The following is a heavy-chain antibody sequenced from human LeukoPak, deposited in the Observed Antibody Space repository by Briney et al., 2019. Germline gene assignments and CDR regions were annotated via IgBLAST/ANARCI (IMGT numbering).Heavy chain of an antibody. CDR1: GFTFSSYS. J-gene: IGHJ4*02. Sequence: GGSLRLSCAASGFTFSSYSMNWVRQAPGKGLEWVSYISSSSGTIYYADSVKGRFTISRDNAKNSLYLQMNSLRDEDTAVYYCARGWLQLGGFFDYWGQGTLVTVSS. V-gene: IGHV3-48*02. CDR3: ARGWLQLGGFFDY. D-gene: IGHD5-12*01. CDR2: ISSSSGTI.